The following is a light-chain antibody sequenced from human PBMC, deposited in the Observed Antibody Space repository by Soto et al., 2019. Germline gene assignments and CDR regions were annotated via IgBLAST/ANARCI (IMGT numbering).Light chain of an antibody. J-gene: IGLJ3*02. CDR2: SQN. Sequence: QSVLTQPPSASGTPGQRVTISCSGSTSNIGSNTVNWYQQVPGAAPNLLIYSQNQRPSGVPDRFSGSKSGTSASLAISGLQSEDEADYYCAAWDDSLSGWVFGGGTKVTVL. V-gene: IGLV1-44*01. CDR3: AAWDDSLSGWV. CDR1: TSNIGSNT.